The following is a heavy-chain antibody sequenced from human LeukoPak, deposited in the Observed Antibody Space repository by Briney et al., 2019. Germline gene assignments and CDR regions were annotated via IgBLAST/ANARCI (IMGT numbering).Heavy chain of an antibody. CDR2: INPSGGST. V-gene: IGHV1-46*01. CDR3: AREWDDYGGNPAHLDY. D-gene: IGHD4-23*01. CDR1: GYTFTGYY. J-gene: IGHJ4*02. Sequence: ASVKVSCKASGYTFTGYYMHWVRQAPGQGLEWMGIINPSGGSTSYAQKLQGRVTMTRDTSTSTVYMELSSLRSEDTAVYYCAREWDDYGGNPAHLDYWGQGTLVTVSS.